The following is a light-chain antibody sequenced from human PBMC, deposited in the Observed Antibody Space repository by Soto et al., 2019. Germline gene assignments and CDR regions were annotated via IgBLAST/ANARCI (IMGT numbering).Light chain of an antibody. J-gene: IGLJ2*01. V-gene: IGLV2-14*01. CDR1: SSDVGGYNY. Sequence: QSALTQPASVSGSPGQSITISCTGTSSDVGGYNYVSWYQQHPGKAPKLTIYDVSNRPSGVSNRFSGSKSGNTASLTISGLQAEDEADYYCSSYTSSSPYVVFGGGTKLTVL. CDR3: SSYTSSSPYVV. CDR2: DVS.